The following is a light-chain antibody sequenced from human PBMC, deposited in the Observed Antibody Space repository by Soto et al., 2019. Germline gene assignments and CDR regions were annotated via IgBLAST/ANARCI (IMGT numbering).Light chain of an antibody. CDR2: DVT. J-gene: IGLJ1*01. CDR3: TSYRRGPLYV. CDR1: SADVGTSNF. V-gene: IGLV2-14*03. Sequence: QSALTQPASVSGSPGQSITISCTGISADVGTSNFVSWYQHHPGKAPRLIIYDVTDRPSGVSNRFSGSKSGDTASLTISGLQAEDEADYYCTSYRRGPLYVFGTGTKVTVL.